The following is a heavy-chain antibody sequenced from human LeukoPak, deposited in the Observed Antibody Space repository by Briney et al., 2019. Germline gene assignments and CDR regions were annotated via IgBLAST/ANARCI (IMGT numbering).Heavy chain of an antibody. D-gene: IGHD1-26*01. CDR1: GYTFTGYY. V-gene: IGHV1-2*02. CDR2: INPNSGGT. CDR3: ARDRWELLYHYFDY. Sequence: ASVKVSCKASGYTFTGYYMHWVRQAPGQGLEWMGWINPNSGGTNYAQKFQGRVTMTRDTSISTAYMELSRLRSDDTAVYYCARDRWELLYHYFDYWGQETLVTVSS. J-gene: IGHJ4*02.